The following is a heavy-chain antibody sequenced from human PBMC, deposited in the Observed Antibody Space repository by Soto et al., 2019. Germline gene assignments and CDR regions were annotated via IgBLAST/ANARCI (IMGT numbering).Heavy chain of an antibody. V-gene: IGHV1-18*01. CDR2: ISPYKGNT. J-gene: IGHJ4*02. CDR1: GYTFSIIG. CDR3: ARDLDASGGYSTDY. D-gene: IGHD3-10*01. Sequence: GLVKVSCKSSGYTFSIIGISWARQAPGQGLEWMGWISPYKGNTHYSQGLQGRVTMTTDTSTSTAYMELRSLRSDDTPLHSCARDLDASGGYSTDYWGQGTLPTVSS.